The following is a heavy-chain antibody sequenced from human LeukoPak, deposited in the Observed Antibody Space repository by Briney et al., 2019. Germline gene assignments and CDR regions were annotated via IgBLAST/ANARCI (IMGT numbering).Heavy chain of an antibody. Sequence: GGSLRLSCAASGFTFSSYAMHWVRQAPGKGLEWMAVISYDGSNKYYADSVKGRFTISRDNSKNTLYLQMNSLRAEDTAVYYCAKDGDIVATTFDAFDIWGQGTMVTVSS. CDR3: AKDGDIVATTFDAFDI. CDR2: ISYDGSNK. D-gene: IGHD5-12*01. V-gene: IGHV3-30-3*01. J-gene: IGHJ3*02. CDR1: GFTFSSYA.